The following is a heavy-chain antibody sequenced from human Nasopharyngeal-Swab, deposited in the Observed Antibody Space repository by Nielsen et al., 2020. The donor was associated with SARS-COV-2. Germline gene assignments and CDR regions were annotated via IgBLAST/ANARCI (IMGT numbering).Heavy chain of an antibody. D-gene: IGHD3-3*01. V-gene: IGHV4-38-2*02. CDR1: GYSISSGYY. J-gene: IGHJ4*02. Sequence: SETLSLTCTVSGYSISSGYYWGWIRQPPGKGLEWIGSIYHSGSTYYNPSLKSRVTISVDTSKNQFSLKLSSVTAADTAVYYCASVNGYDFWSGYYHPFDYWGQGTLFTFSS. CDR3: ASVNGYDFWSGYYHPFDY. CDR2: IYHSGST.